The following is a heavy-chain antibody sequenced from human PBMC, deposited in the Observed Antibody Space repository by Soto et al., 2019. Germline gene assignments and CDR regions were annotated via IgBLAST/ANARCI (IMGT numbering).Heavy chain of an antibody. CDR1: GYTFTYYT. CDR2: INTGDGDT. Sequence: ASVKVSCKTSGYTFTYYTIHWVRQAPGQSLEWMGWINTGDGDTKYSPNFQGRITITRDTSARTVYMGLKSLKSEDTAVYFCTRDYFDRSNYYPKFDYWGQGTLVTVS. V-gene: IGHV1-3*04. D-gene: IGHD3-22*01. J-gene: IGHJ4*02. CDR3: TRDYFDRSNYYPKFDY.